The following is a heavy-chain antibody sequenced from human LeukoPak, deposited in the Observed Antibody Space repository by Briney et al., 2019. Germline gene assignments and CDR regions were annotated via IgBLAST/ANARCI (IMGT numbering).Heavy chain of an antibody. V-gene: IGHV4-30-2*01. CDR3: ASRLHGIWFGDIDY. CDR1: GGSFSSGGNY. Sequence: PSQTLSLTCSVSGGSFSSGGNYWSWIRQPPGKGLEWIGYIYHSGSTYYNPSLKSRVTISVDRSKNQFSLKLSSVTAADTAVYYCASRLHGIWFGDIDYWGQGTLVTVSS. D-gene: IGHD3-10*01. CDR2: IYHSGST. J-gene: IGHJ4*02.